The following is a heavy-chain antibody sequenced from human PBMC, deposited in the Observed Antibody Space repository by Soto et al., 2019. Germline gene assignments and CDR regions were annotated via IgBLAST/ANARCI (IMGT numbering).Heavy chain of an antibody. Sequence: PWWSLRLSCAASVFSFSRYEMNWFRQAPGKGLEWVSYINTRGNIMHYADSVRGRFTVSRDNAENSLYLQMNSLRAEDTGVYYCARDIDYYDSSGYQDYWGQGTPVTVS. CDR2: INTRGNIM. D-gene: IGHD3-22*01. J-gene: IGHJ4*02. CDR3: ARDIDYYDSSGYQDY. CDR1: VFSFSRYE. V-gene: IGHV3-48*03.